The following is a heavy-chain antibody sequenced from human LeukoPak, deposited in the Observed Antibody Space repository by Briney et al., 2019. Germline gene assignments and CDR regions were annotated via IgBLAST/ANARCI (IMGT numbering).Heavy chain of an antibody. D-gene: IGHD3-3*01. Sequence: GGSLRLSCAASGFTFSNYAISWVRPAPGKGVEWVSPISGSGDSTYYADSVKGRFTISRDSSMETLHLQMNSLRAEDTATYFCAKRLSFGVAIGDFDYWGQGTLVTVSS. CDR2: ISGSGDST. CDR3: AKRLSFGVAIGDFDY. V-gene: IGHV3-23*01. CDR1: GFTFSNYA. J-gene: IGHJ4*02.